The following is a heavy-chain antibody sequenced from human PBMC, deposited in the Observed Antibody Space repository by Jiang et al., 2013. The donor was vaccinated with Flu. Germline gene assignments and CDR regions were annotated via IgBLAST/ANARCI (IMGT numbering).Heavy chain of an antibody. V-gene: IGHV7-4-1*02. CDR2: INTNTGNP. CDR1: GYTFSTYG. D-gene: IGHD3-10*01. J-gene: IGHJ4*02. CDR3: AGGPGTYPLDY. Sequence: QSGSELREPGASVKVSCKASGYTFSTYGMNWVRQAPGQGLEWMGWINTNTGNPTYAQGFTGRFVFSLDTSVSTAYLQISSLKAEDTAVYYCAGGPGTYPLDYWGQGTLVTVSS.